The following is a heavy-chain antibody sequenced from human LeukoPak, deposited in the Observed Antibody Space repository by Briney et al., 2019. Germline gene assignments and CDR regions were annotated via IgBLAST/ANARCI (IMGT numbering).Heavy chain of an antibody. CDR3: ARVNPQTQKFDY. Sequence: SETLSLTCTVSGGSISSYYWSWIREPPGEGLEWIGYIYYSGSTNYNPSLKSRVTISVDTSKNQFSLKLSSVTAADTAVYYCARVNPQTQKFDYWGQGTLVTVSS. CDR1: GGSISSYY. CDR2: IYYSGST. J-gene: IGHJ4*02. V-gene: IGHV4-59*01.